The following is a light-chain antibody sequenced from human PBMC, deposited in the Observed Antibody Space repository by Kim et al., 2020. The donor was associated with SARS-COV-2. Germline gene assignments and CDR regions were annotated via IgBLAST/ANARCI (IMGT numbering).Light chain of an antibody. J-gene: IGKJ1*01. CDR1: QGISNY. CDR2: AAS. Sequence: VSVGDGVTITCRASQGISNYLAWYQQKPAEAPKLLIYAASTLQFGVSTRFSGSGSGTEFTLTISDLQPEDVATYYCQKYDTAPWTFGHGTKVEIK. V-gene: IGKV1-27*01. CDR3: QKYDTAPWT.